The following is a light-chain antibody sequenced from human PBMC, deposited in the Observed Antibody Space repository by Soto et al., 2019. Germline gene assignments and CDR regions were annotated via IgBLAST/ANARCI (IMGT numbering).Light chain of an antibody. V-gene: IGKV2-28*01. CDR1: QSLLYRNGNNY. Sequence: DIVMTQSPLSLPVTPGEPASISCRSSQSLLYRNGNNYLDWYLQKPGQSPQLLIYLGSIRASGVPDRISGSGSGTNFTLKISIEEAEDVGVYYCMQALQTLTFGPGTKVDSK. CDR2: LGS. CDR3: MQALQTLT. J-gene: IGKJ3*01.